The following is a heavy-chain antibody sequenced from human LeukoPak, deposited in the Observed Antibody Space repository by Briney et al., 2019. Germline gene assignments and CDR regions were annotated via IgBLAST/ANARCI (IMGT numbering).Heavy chain of an antibody. CDR3: ARASSGWSLNY. D-gene: IGHD6-19*01. V-gene: IGHV1-18*01. Sequence: ASVKVSCKASGYTFANYGINWVRQAPGQGLEWMGWISAYNGNTNYAQEVQARVTMTTDTSTSTAYMELRSLRSDDTAIYYCARASSGWSLNYWGQGTLVTVSS. CDR2: ISAYNGNT. J-gene: IGHJ4*02. CDR1: GYTFANYG.